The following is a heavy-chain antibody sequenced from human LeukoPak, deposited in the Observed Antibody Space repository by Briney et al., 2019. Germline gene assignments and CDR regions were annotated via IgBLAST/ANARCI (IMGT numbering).Heavy chain of an antibody. D-gene: IGHD2-2*01. CDR2: IYYSGRT. V-gene: IGHV4-31*03. CDR1: GGAISSGGYY. CDR3: ARGGCSSTSCYRIDDAFDI. Sequence: PSQTLSLTCTVSGGAISSGGYYWSWIRQHPGKGLEWIGSIYYSGRTYYHPSLKSRVTISVDTSKNQFSRKLSSVTAADTAVYYCARGGCSSTSCYRIDDAFDIWGQGTMVTVSS. J-gene: IGHJ3*02.